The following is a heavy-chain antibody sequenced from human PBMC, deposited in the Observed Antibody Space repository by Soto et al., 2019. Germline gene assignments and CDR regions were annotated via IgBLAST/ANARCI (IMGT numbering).Heavy chain of an antibody. J-gene: IGHJ4*02. V-gene: IGHV1-69*08. Sequence: QVQLVQSGAEVKKPGSSVKVSCKASGGTFSPYTINWVRQAPGQGLEWMGRIIPIHGVTNYAQKFQARVTITADKSTSTAYMELCGLRFEDTAMYYCTRDWEITVSTWSFGGFWGRGTLVTVSS. CDR1: GGTFSPYT. CDR2: IIPIHGVT. D-gene: IGHD3-10*01. CDR3: TRDWEITVSTWSFGGF.